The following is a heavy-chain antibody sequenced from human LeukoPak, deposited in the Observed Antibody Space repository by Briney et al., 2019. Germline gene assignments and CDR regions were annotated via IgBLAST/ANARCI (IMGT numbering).Heavy chain of an antibody. J-gene: IGHJ2*01. CDR1: GFIFSSYW. V-gene: IGHV3-74*01. D-gene: IGHD4-23*01. CDR3: ARSVVSTYWYFDL. Sequence: GGSLRLSCAASGFIFSSYWMHWVRQVPGKGVVWVSRVYTDGTTTDFADSVKGRFTVSRDNAKNTLYLQMASLRAEATAMYYCARSVVSTYWYFDLWGRGTLVTVSS. CDR2: VYTDGTTT.